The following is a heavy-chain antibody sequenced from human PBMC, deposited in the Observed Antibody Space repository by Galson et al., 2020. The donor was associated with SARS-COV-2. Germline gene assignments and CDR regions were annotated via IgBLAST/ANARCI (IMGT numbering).Heavy chain of an antibody. Sequence: ASVKVYCKVSGYTLTELSMYWVRQAPGKGLEWMGGFDPEDGETIYAQKFQGRVTMTEDTSTDTAYMELSSLRSEDTAVYYCATSPTIFGVVIMGYWGQGTLVTVSS. J-gene: IGHJ4*02. CDR1: GYTLTELS. D-gene: IGHD3-3*01. CDR3: ATSPTIFGVVIMGY. V-gene: IGHV1-24*01. CDR2: FDPEDGET.